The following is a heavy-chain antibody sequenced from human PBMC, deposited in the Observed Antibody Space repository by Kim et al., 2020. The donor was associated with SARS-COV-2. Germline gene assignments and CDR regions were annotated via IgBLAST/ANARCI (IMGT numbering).Heavy chain of an antibody. CDR1: GFTFSNYA. CDR2: FSATDTST. J-gene: IGHJ3*01. V-gene: IGHV3-23*01. Sequence: GGSLRLSCVASGFTFSNYALNWVRQAPGKGLEWVAVFSATDTSTHHADSVKGRFTISRDNSKSTLYLQLNSLRVEDMAIYYCARSKFAAAGTGAFDFWGQGTMVTVSS. D-gene: IGHD6-13*01. CDR3: ARSKFAAAGTGAFDF.